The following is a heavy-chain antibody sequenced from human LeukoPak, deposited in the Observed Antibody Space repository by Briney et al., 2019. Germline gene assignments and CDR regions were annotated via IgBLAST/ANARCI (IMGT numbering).Heavy chain of an antibody. Sequence: SETLSLTCTVSVGSVSRGSYYWSWIRQPPGKGLEWIGYIYRNGSTNYNPSLKRRVTISVDMSKNQFFLKLSSVIAADTAVYYCARDYGGISDAFDIWGPGTRVAVSS. CDR1: VGSVSRGSYY. D-gene: IGHD4-23*01. CDR2: IYRNGST. CDR3: ARDYGGISDAFDI. V-gene: IGHV4-61*01. J-gene: IGHJ3*02.